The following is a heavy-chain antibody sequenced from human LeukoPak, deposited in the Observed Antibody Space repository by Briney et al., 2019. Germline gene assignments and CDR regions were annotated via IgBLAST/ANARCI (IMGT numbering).Heavy chain of an antibody. CDR3: ASSLVMVRGVPGPDY. D-gene: IGHD3-10*01. CDR2: ISYDGSNK. CDR1: GFTFSSYA. Sequence: GGSLRLSCAASGFTFSSYAMHWVRQAPGKGLEWVAVISYDGSNKYYADSVKGRFTISRDNSKNTLYLQMNSLRAEDTAVYYCASSLVMVRGVPGPDYWGQGTLVTVSS. J-gene: IGHJ4*02. V-gene: IGHV3-30-3*01.